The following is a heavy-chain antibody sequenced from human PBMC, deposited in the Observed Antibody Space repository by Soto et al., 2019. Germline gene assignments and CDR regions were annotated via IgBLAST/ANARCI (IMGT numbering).Heavy chain of an antibody. J-gene: IGHJ4*02. CDR1: GGSFSGYY. D-gene: IGHD3-22*01. CDR3: ARDLRYYYDGSGLEY. Sequence: SETLSLTCAVYGGSFSGYYWSWIRQPPGKGLEGVGEINHSGGNNYNPSLKSRATISVATSKNEFSLKRSSVTAADTAVYYCARDLRYYYDGSGLEYRGQGTLVTFSS. V-gene: IGHV4-34*01. CDR2: INHSGGN.